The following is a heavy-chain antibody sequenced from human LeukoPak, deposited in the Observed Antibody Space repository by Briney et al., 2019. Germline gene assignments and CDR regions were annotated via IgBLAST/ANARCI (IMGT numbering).Heavy chain of an antibody. D-gene: IGHD5-12*01. CDR1: GGSFSGYY. V-gene: IGHV4-34*01. Sequence: SETLSLTCAVYGGSFSGYYWSWIRQPPGKGLEWIGEINHSGSTNYSPSLKSRVTISVDTSKNQFSLKLSSVTAADTAVYYCARVARGYSGYDSSVYYGMDVWGQGTTVTVSS. CDR2: INHSGST. J-gene: IGHJ6*02. CDR3: ARVARGYSGYDSSVYYGMDV.